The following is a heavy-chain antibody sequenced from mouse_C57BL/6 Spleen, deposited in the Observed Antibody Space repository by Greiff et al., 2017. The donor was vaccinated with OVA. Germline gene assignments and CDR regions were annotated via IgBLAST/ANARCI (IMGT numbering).Heavy chain of an antibody. CDR3: ARGHYYGSSPAWFAY. CDR1: GYSFTDYN. D-gene: IGHD1-1*01. CDR2: INPNYGTT. Sequence: VQLQQSGPELVKPGASVKISCKASGYSFTDYNMNWVKQSNGKSLEWIGVINPNYGTTSYNQKFKGKATLTVDQSSSTAYMQLNSLTSEDSAVYYCARGHYYGSSPAWFAYWGQGTLVTVSA. V-gene: IGHV1-39*01. J-gene: IGHJ3*01.